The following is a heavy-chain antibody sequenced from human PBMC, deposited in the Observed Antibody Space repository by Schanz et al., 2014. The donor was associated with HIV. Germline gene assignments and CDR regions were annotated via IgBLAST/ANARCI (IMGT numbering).Heavy chain of an antibody. J-gene: IGHJ6*02. CDR1: GFTFSDYY. V-gene: IGHV3-30*03. CDR2: ISYDGSNR. CDR3: ARGRNGMGV. Sequence: VQLVESGGGLVQPGGSLRLSCAASGFTFSDYYMNWIRQAPGKGLAWVALISYDGSNRYYSDSVKGRFTISRDNSNNTLYLQMNSLTVDDTAVYYCARGRNGMGVWGPGTTVTVSS.